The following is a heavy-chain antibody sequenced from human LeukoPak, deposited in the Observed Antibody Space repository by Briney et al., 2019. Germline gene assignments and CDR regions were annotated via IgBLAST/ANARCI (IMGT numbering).Heavy chain of an antibody. CDR2: INPNSGGT. CDR1: GYTFTGYY. Sequence: GASVKVSCKASGYTFTGYYMHWVRQAPGQGLEWMGWINPNSGGTNYAQKFQGRVTMTRDTSISTAYMELSRLRSDDTAVYYCARSASAQDIVVVPAAMRSGGGYWFDPWGQGTLVTVSS. D-gene: IGHD2-2*01. J-gene: IGHJ5*02. V-gene: IGHV1-2*02. CDR3: ARSASAQDIVVVPAAMRSGGGYWFDP.